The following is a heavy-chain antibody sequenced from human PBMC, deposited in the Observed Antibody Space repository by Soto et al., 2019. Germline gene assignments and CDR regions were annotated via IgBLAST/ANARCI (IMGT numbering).Heavy chain of an antibody. CDR2: IIPKLGIA. D-gene: IGHD3-3*01. J-gene: IGHJ6*03. CDR1: GGTFSSYT. V-gene: IGHV1-69*02. CDR3: ATRYYDFWSGYFMDV. Sequence: GASVKVSCKASGGTFSSYTISWVRQAPGQGLEWMGRIIPKLGIANYAQKFQGRVTMTEDTSTDTAYMELSSLRSEDTAVYYCATRYYDFWSGYFMDVWGKGTTVTVSS.